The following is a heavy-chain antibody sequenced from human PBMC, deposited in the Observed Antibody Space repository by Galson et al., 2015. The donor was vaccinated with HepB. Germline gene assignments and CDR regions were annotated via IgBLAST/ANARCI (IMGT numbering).Heavy chain of an antibody. Sequence: ETLSLTCTVSGGSISRYYWNWIRQPPGKGLEWIGYIHYSGSTDYNPSLKSRVTISIDTSKNQFSLKLNSVTAADTAVYYCARGGGDSSSSQDFDYWGQGTLVTVSS. CDR3: ARGGGDSSSSQDFDY. J-gene: IGHJ4*02. D-gene: IGHD6-6*01. CDR2: IHYSGST. CDR1: GGSISRYY. V-gene: IGHV4-59*01.